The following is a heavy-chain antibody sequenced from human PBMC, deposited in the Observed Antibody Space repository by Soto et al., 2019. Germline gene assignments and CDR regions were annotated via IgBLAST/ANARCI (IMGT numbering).Heavy chain of an antibody. D-gene: IGHD2-2*01. Sequence: ASVKVSCKASGATFSSYAISWVRQAPGQGLEWMGGIIPIFGTANYAQKFQGRVTITADKSTSTAYMELSSLRSEDTAVYYCASRYCSSTSCLTDYYYYGMDVWGQGTTVTVSS. CDR1: GATFSSYA. V-gene: IGHV1-69*06. CDR3: ASRYCSSTSCLTDYYYYGMDV. J-gene: IGHJ6*02. CDR2: IIPIFGTA.